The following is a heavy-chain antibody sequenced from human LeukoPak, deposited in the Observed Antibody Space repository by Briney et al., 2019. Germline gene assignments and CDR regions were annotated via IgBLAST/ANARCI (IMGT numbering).Heavy chain of an antibody. Sequence: ASVKVSCKASGYTFTNYAIHWVRQAPGQSFEWMGWINADNGHTKYSQVFQGRISITRDTSTSTAYMELRSLRSDDTAVYYCARFSYGNALATHFDYWGQGTLVTVSS. V-gene: IGHV1-3*01. J-gene: IGHJ4*02. CDR1: GYTFTNYA. CDR2: INADNGHT. CDR3: ARFSYGNALATHFDY. D-gene: IGHD4-11*01.